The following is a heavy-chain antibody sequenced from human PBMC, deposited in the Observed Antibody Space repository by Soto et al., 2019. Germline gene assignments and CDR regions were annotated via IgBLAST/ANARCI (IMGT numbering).Heavy chain of an antibody. D-gene: IGHD2-2*01. CDR2: ISSSGSTI. CDR1: GFTFSDYY. Sequence: GGSLRLSCAASGFTFSDYYMSWIRQAPGKGLEWVSYISSSGSTIYYADSVKGRFTISRDNAKNSRYLQMNSLRAEDTAVYYCASRCSSTSCGGYYYYYMDVWGKGTTVTVSS. V-gene: IGHV3-11*01. CDR3: ASRCSSTSCGGYYYYYMDV. J-gene: IGHJ6*03.